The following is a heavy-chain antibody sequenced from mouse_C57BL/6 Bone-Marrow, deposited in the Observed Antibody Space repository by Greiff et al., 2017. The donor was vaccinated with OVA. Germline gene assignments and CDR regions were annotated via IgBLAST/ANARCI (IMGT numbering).Heavy chain of an antibody. J-gene: IGHJ2*01. CDR1: GYTFTSYW. Sequence: QVQLQQPGAELVKPGASVKLSCKASGYTFTSYWMHWVKQRPGQGLEWIGMIHPNSGSTNYNEKFKSKATLTVDKSSSTAYMQRSSLTSEDSAVYYCARGRIYYGNFFHYWGQGTTLTVSS. CDR3: ARGRIYYGNFFHY. D-gene: IGHD2-1*01. CDR2: IHPNSGST. V-gene: IGHV1-64*01.